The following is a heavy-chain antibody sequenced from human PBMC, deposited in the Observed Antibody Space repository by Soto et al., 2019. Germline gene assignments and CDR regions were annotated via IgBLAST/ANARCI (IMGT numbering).Heavy chain of an antibody. CDR1: VFIFENFC. CDR2: ISGSGFKK. D-gene: IGHD1-26*01. CDR3: EKNQGVELVTIDTVDWFEI. J-gene: IGHJ5*02. Sequence: WLSXRLSCAASVFIFENFCMSWFRHAPGKGLEWISSISGSGFKKYYADSVKGRLTISRDNSKSKVYLELNNLSAEDTTVYHCEKNQGVELVTIDTVDWFEIWGQGSVV. V-gene: IGHV3-23*01.